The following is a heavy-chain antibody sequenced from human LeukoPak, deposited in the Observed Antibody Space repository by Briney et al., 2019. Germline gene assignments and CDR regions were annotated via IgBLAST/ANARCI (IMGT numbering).Heavy chain of an antibody. CDR3: ARVRGYCSSTSCSSPYYYYGMDV. V-gene: IGHV1-69*13. Sequence: SVKVSCKASGGTFSSYAVSWVRQAPGQGLEWMGGIIPIFGTANYAQKFQGRVTITADESTSTGYMELSSLRSEDTAVYYCARVRGYCSSTSCSSPYYYYGMDVWGKGTTVTVSS. D-gene: IGHD2-2*01. CDR2: IIPIFGTA. CDR1: GGTFSSYA. J-gene: IGHJ6*04.